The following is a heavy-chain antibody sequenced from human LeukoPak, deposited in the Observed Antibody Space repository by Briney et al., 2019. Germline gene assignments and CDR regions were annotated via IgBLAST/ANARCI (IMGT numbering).Heavy chain of an antibody. Sequence: GGSLRLSCAASGFTFSRNWMTWVRQAPGKGLEWVACIRQDGREIYYVDSVKGRFTISRDNTRSSLYLQMTGLRVEDTALYYCASAGVVGASTYWYFDLWGRGTRVTVSS. CDR3: ASAGVVGASTYWYFDL. CDR1: GFTFSRNW. J-gene: IGHJ2*01. V-gene: IGHV3-7*01. CDR2: IRQDGREI. D-gene: IGHD1-26*01.